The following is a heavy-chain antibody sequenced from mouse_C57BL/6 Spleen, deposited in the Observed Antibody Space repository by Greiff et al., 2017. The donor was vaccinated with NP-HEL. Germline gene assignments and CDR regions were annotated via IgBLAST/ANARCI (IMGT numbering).Heavy chain of an antibody. CDR2: INPSTGGT. CDR3: ARSGYYGRFDY. CDR1: GYSFTGYY. J-gene: IGHJ2*01. Sequence: VQLQQSGPELVKPGASVKISCKASGYSFTGYYMNWVKQSPEKSLEWIGEINPSTGGTTYNQKFKAKATLTVDKSSSTAYMQLKSLTSEDSAVYYCARSGYYGRFDYWGQGTTLTVSS. V-gene: IGHV1-42*01. D-gene: IGHD1-2*01.